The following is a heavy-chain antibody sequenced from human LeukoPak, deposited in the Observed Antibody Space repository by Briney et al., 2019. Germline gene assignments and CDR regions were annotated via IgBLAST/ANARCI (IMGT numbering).Heavy chain of an antibody. CDR2: INPSGGST. CDR3: ARRVQSGYGFDY. CDR1: GYTFTSYY. V-gene: IGHV1-46*01. Sequence: GASVKVSCKASGYTFTSYYMQWVRQAPGQGLEWMGIINPSGGSTNYAQKFHGRVTMTRDTSTNTVYMELSSLRSEDTAVYYCARRVQSGYGFDYWGQGTLVTVCS. J-gene: IGHJ4*02. D-gene: IGHD3-22*01.